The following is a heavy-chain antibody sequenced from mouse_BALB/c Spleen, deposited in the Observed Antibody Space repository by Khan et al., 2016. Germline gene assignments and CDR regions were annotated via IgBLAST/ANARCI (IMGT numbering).Heavy chain of an antibody. J-gene: IGHJ3*01. Sequence: LEESGAELARPGASVTLSCKASDYTFTDYYINWMRQRTGQGLEWIGEIYPGSDNTYYNEKFKGKATLTADKSSSTAYMQLSSLTSEDSAVYFCAREWAAWFPYWGQGTLVTVSA. CDR2: IYPGSDNT. CDR1: DYTFTDYY. CDR3: AREWAAWFPY. V-gene: IGHV1-77*01.